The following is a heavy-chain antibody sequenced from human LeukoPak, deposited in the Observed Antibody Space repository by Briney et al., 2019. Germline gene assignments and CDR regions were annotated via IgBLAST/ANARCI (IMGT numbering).Heavy chain of an antibody. J-gene: IGHJ4*02. CDR1: GYTFTSYG. CDR2: ISAYNGNT. V-gene: IGHV1-18*01. D-gene: IGHD3-22*01. Sequence: GASVKVSCKASGYTFTSYGISWVRQAPGQGLEWMGWISAYNGNTNYAQKLQGRVTMTTDTSTSTAYMELRSLRSDDTAVYYCARVNFGMIVVGYDYWGQGTLVTVSS. CDR3: ARVNFGMIVVGYDY.